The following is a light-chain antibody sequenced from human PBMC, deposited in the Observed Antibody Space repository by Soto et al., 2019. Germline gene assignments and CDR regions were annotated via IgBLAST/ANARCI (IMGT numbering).Light chain of an antibody. CDR2: ATS. J-gene: IGKJ4*01. CDR1: QTIRTD. Sequence: DIQLTQSPSSLSASVGDRVTITCRASQTIRTDLNWYQHKPGKAPKLLIYATSTLQSGLPSRFSGSGSGTEFTLTISSLQPEDFATYYCQQTFIFPLTFGGGTNVDIK. CDR3: QQTFIFPLT. V-gene: IGKV1-39*01.